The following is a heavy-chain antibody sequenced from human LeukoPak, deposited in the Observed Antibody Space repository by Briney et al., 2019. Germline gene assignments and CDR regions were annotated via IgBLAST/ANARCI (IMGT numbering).Heavy chain of an antibody. J-gene: IGHJ6*03. D-gene: IGHD4-11*01. CDR3: ARSLFNYSPAYYYYMDV. Sequence: SVNVSCKASGGTFSSYAISGVRQAPGQGREGMGGIIPIFGTANYAQKLQGRVTITPDESTSTAYMELSSLRSEDRAVYYCARSLFNYSPAYYYYMDVWGKGTTVTVSS. V-gene: IGHV1-69*13. CDR1: GGTFSSYA. CDR2: IIPIFGTA.